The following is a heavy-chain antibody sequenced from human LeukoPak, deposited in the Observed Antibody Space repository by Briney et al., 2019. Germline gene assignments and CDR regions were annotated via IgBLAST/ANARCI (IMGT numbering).Heavy chain of an antibody. CDR1: GYTFTSYY. V-gene: IGHV1-18*04. CDR2: ISAYNGNT. Sequence: GASVKVSCKASGYTFTSYYMHWVRQAPGQGLEWMGWISAYNGNTNYAQKLQGRVTMATDTSTSTAYMELRSLRFDDTAVYYCARGLYPGGSYVDYWGQGTLVTVSS. J-gene: IGHJ4*02. D-gene: IGHD1-26*01. CDR3: ARGLYPGGSYVDY.